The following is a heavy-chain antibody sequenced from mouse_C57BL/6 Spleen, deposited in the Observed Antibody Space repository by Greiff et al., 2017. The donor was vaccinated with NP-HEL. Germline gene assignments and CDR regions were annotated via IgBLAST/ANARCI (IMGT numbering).Heavy chain of an antibody. CDR2: IYPGGGYT. CDR1: GYTFTNYW. Sequence: VQLQQSGAELVRPGTSVKMSCKASGYTFTNYWIGWAKQRPGHGLEWIGDIYPGGGYTNYNEKFKGKATLTADKSSSTAYMQFSSLTSEDSAIYYCARRGYGSSYSDYWGQGTTLTVSS. J-gene: IGHJ2*01. V-gene: IGHV1-63*01. CDR3: ARRGYGSSYSDY. D-gene: IGHD1-1*01.